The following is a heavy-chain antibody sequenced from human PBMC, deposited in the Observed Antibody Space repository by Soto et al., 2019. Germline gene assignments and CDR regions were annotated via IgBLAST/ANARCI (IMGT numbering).Heavy chain of an antibody. CDR3: AREENGGSGWYPRPYWFDP. V-gene: IGHV1-18*01. D-gene: IGHD6-19*01. Sequence: QVQLVQSGAEVKKPGASVKVSCKASGYTFTSYGISWVRQAPGQGLEWMGWISAYNGNTNYVQKLQGRVTMTTDTSTSTAYMELRSLRSDDTAVYYCAREENGGSGWYPRPYWFDPWGQGTLVTVSS. CDR1: GYTFTSYG. CDR2: ISAYNGNT. J-gene: IGHJ5*02.